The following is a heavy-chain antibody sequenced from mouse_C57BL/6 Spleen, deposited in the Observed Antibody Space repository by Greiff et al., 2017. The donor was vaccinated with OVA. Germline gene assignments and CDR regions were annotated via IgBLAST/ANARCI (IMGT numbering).Heavy chain of an antibody. CDR3: ARDYGSTSYYFDY. V-gene: IGHV1-50*01. CDR1: GYTFTSYW. Sequence: QVQLQQPGADLVKPGASVKLSCKASGYTFTSYWMQWVKQRPGQGLEWIGEIDPSDSYTNYNQKFKGKATLTVDTSSSTAYMQLSSLTSEDSAVYYCARDYGSTSYYFDYWGQGTTLTVSS. CDR2: IDPSDSYT. D-gene: IGHD1-1*01. J-gene: IGHJ2*01.